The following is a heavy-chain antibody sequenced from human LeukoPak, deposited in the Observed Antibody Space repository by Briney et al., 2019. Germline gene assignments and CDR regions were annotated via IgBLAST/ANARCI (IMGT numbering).Heavy chain of an antibody. J-gene: IGHJ6*03. Sequence: GGSLRLSCAASGFTFRIYNMKGVRQAPGRGREGVSYISSRGNTIYYADSVKGRFTISRHNAKNTLDGEMDSRRAADTAVYYCAGVTAIRYYYYYMDVWGKGTTVTVSS. CDR1: GFTFRIYN. D-gene: IGHD2-21*02. CDR3: AGVTAIRYYYYYMDV. V-gene: IGHV3-48*04. CDR2: ISSRGNTI.